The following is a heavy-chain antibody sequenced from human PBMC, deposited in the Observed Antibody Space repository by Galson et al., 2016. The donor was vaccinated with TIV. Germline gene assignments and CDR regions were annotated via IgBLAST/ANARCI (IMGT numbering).Heavy chain of an antibody. CDR3: AKDRNTAMDTYHYYYGMDV. D-gene: IGHD5-18*01. CDR1: GDTFSTYP. J-gene: IGHJ6*02. V-gene: IGHV1-69*13. CDR2: FIPPFGTA. Sequence: SVKASCKASGDTFSTYPFNWVRQAPGQGLEWVGGFIPPFGTANYAQKFQGRVTITADESTSTLYMEVSSLRSEDTAVYYCAKDRNTAMDTYHYYYGMDVWGQGTTVIVSS.